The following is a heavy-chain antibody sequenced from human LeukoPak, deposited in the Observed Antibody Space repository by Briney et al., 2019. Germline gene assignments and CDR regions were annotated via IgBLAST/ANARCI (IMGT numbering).Heavy chain of an antibody. V-gene: IGHV1-69*05. CDR1: GGTFSSYA. Sequence: SVKVSCKASGGTFSSYAISWVRQAPGQGLEWMGGIIPIFGTANYAQKFQGRVTITTDESTSTAYMELSSLRSEDTAVYYCARSRATMGLDQDYWGQGTLVTVSS. CDR3: ARSRATMGLDQDY. CDR2: IIPIFGTA. D-gene: IGHD4/OR15-4a*01. J-gene: IGHJ4*02.